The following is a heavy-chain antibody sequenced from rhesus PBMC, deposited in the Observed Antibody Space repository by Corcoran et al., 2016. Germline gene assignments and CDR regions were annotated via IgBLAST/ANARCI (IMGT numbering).Heavy chain of an antibody. CDR2: ISCSGGST. CDR1: GFTFDDYA. Sequence: EVQLVESGGGVVQPGGSLRLSCAASGFTFDDYAIHWVRQAPGKGLEWVSGISCSGGSTDYADSVKGQCTISRDNAKNSLYLQMGSLRAEDTALYYCARVASNYGYFDYWGQGVLVTVSS. J-gene: IGHJ4*01. D-gene: IGHD4-23*01. CDR3: ARVASNYGYFDY. V-gene: IGHV3-201*01.